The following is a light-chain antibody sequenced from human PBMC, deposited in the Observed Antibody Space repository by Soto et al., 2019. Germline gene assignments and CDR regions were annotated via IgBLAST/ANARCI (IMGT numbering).Light chain of an antibody. CDR1: SSNIGAGYD. J-gene: IGLJ2*01. CDR2: GNT. V-gene: IGLV1-40*01. Sequence: QSVLTQPPSVSGAPDQRVTISCTGSSSNIGAGYDVHWYQQLPETAPQLLIYGNTNRPSGVPDRFSASKSGTSASLAITGLQSEDEADYYCLLYYGGAVVFGGGTKLTVL. CDR3: LLYYGGAVV.